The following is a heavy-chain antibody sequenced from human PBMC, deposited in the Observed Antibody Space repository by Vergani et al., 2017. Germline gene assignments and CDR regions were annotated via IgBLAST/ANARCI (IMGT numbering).Heavy chain of an antibody. CDR1: GGSFSGYY. CDR2: INHSGST. Sequence: QVQLQQWGAGLLKPSETLSLTCAVYGGSFSGYYWSWIRQPPGKGLEWIGEINHSGSTNYNPSLKSRVTISVDTSKNQFSLKLSSVTAADTAVYYCARDWGFWSGHVFYYYYGMDVWGQGTTVTVSS. J-gene: IGHJ6*02. CDR3: ARDWGFWSGHVFYYYYGMDV. D-gene: IGHD3-3*01. V-gene: IGHV4-34*01.